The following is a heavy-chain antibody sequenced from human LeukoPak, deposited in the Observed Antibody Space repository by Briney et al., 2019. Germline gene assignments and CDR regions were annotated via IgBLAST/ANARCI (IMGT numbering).Heavy chain of an antibody. CDR3: ARAGYSSGWPTVGDAFDI. D-gene: IGHD6-19*01. V-gene: IGHV1-18*01. CDR2: ISAYNGNT. CDR1: GGTFSSYA. Sequence: ASVKVSCKASGGTFSSYAISWVRQAPGQGLEWMGWISAYNGNTNYAQKLQGRVTMTTDTSTSTAYMELRSLRSDDTAVYYCARAGYSSGWPTVGDAFDIWGQGTMVTVSS. J-gene: IGHJ3*02.